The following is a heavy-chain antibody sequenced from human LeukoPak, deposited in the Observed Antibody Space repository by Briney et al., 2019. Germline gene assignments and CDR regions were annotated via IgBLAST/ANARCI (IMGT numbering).Heavy chain of an antibody. CDR3: ARDPGSFLSSSGWLNWFDP. CDR2: ISAYNGNT. V-gene: IGHV1-18*01. J-gene: IGHJ5*02. CDR1: GYTFTRFG. D-gene: IGHD6-19*01. Sequence: ASVKVSCTASGYTFTRFGINWVRQAPGQGLEWMGWISAYNGNTNYAQKFQGRVTMTTDTSTSTVYMELRSLRSDDTAVYYCARDPGSFLSSSGWLNWFDPWGQGTLVIVSS.